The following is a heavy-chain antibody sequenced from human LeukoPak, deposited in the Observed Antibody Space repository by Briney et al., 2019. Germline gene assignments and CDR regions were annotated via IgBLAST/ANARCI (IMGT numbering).Heavy chain of an antibody. J-gene: IGHJ3*02. CDR1: GFTFSDYY. CDR3: ARDFLYYYDSSGFQRAHDAFDI. Sequence: GGSLRLSCAASGFTFSDYYMSWIRQAPGKGLEWVSYISSSGSTIYYADSVKGRFTISRDNAKNSLYLQMNSLRAEDTAVYHCARDFLYYYDSSGFQRAHDAFDIWGQGTMVTVSS. CDR2: ISSSGSTI. V-gene: IGHV3-11*01. D-gene: IGHD3-22*01.